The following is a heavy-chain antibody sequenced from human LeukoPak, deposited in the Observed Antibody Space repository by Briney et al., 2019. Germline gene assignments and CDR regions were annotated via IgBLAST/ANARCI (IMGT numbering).Heavy chain of an antibody. J-gene: IGHJ4*02. CDR1: GITLSNYG. Sequence: GGSLRLSCAVSGITLSNYGMSWVRQAPGKGLEWVAGISGSGGSTNYADSVKGRFTISRDNPKNTLYLQMNSLRAEDTAFYFCAKRGVVVRVILVGFHKEAYYFESWGQGALVTVSS. D-gene: IGHD3-10*01. CDR3: AKRGVVVRVILVGFHKEAYYFES. CDR2: ISGSGGST. V-gene: IGHV3-23*01.